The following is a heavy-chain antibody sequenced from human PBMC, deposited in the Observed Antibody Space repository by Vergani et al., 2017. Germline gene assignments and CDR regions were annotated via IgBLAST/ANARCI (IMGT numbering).Heavy chain of an antibody. V-gene: IGHV3-23*04. CDR2: ISGSGGST. Sequence: EVPLVQSGAAVKKPGESLKISCTCSGFTFSSYAMSWVRQAPGKGLEWVSAISGSGGSTYYADSVKDRFTISRDNSKNTLYLQMNSLRAEDTAVYYCAKTGSYCGGDCYHWYFDLWGRGTLVTVSS. CDR1: GFTFSSYA. CDR3: AKTGSYCGGDCYHWYFDL. J-gene: IGHJ2*01. D-gene: IGHD2-21*01.